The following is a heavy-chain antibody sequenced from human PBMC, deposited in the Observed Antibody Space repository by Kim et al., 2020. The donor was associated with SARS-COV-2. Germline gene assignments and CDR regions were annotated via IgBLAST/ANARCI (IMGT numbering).Heavy chain of an antibody. J-gene: IGHJ1*01. D-gene: IGHD3-22*01. Sequence: VKGRFTISRDNAKNSLYLQMNSLRAEDTAVYYCARGGYYDSSGWAEYFQHWGQGTLVTVSS. CDR3: ARGGYYDSSGWAEYFQH. V-gene: IGHV3-11*06.